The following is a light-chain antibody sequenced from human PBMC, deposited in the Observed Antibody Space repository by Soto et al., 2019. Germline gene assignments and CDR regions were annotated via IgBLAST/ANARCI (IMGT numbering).Light chain of an antibody. Sequence: EIAMTQSPATLSLSPEETATLSFRASQSVSSNLAWYQQKPGQAPRLIIYGESTTATGIPSRLSGSGYGTEFALTIRSLQPEDSATYYCQQYSNYSTFGQGTKVDIK. CDR2: GES. J-gene: IGKJ1*01. CDR1: QSVSSN. CDR3: QQYSNYST. V-gene: IGKV3-15*01.